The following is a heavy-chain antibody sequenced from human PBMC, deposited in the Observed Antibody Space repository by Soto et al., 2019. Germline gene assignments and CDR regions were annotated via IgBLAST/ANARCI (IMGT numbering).Heavy chain of an antibody. CDR1: GYTFTGYY. V-gene: IGHV1-2*02. D-gene: IGHD5-12*01. CDR2: INPNTGGT. J-gene: IGHJ4*02. CDR3: ARANSGDDDEFDY. Sequence: ASVKVSCKASGYTFTGYYIHWVRQAPGQGLEWMGWINPNTGGTDSQQKFQGRVTMTRDSSITTAYMELSSLRSDDTAVFYCARANSGDDDEFDYWGQGTPGTVSS.